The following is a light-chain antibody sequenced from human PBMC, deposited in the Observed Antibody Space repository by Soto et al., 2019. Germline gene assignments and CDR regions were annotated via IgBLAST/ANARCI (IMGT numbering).Light chain of an antibody. Sequence: ENVLTQPPGTLSLSPGEEATLSCRATEVVSNRYLAWYQQKPGQAPSLLIYGASTRATGIPDRFSGSGSGTDFTLNINSLEPEDFAVYYCQQYGGTLTFGQGTKLEIK. CDR1: EVVSNRY. J-gene: IGKJ2*01. CDR3: QQYGGTLT. CDR2: GAS. V-gene: IGKV3-20*01.